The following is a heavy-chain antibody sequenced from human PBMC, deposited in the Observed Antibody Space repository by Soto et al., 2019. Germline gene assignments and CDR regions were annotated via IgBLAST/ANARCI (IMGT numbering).Heavy chain of an antibody. CDR3: ATWLQREHAYDV. CDR1: GMTVSGEKY. V-gene: IGHV3-53*01. CDR2: VYDADGK. Sequence: GGSLRLSCAVVGMTVSGEKYVAWVRQAPGKGLEWVSGVYDADGKYYADSVKGRFTTSRDSSKTIVYLEMNDLGPEDTAIYYCATWLQREHAYDVWGQGTTVTVSS. D-gene: IGHD1-1*01. J-gene: IGHJ3*01.